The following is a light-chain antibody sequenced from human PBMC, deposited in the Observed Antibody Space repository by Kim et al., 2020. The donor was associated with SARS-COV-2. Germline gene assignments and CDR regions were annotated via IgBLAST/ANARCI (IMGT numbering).Light chain of an antibody. Sequence: SPEKRTPLPGRASQSITRNYLAWYQQKGGQAPRLLIHSASSRATGIPDRISGSGSGTDFTLTISRLEPEDFAVYYCQHYGSSSGTFGPGTKVDIK. CDR3: QHYGSSSGT. J-gene: IGKJ1*01. CDR2: SAS. V-gene: IGKV3-20*01. CDR1: QSITRNY.